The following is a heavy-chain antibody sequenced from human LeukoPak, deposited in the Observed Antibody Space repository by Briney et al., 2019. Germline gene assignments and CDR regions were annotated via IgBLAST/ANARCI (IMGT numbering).Heavy chain of an antibody. J-gene: IGHJ4*02. CDR1: GYTFSTYG. V-gene: IGHV3-23*01. CDR2: ISIGGDNT. CDR3: ANRLPNALSAL. Sequence: AGSLRLSCAASGYTFSTYGMSWVRQAPGKGLEWVSGISIGGDNTYYADSVKGRFTISRDNSKSTRYLQINSLRAKDPALFYCANRLPNALSALWGEGTPVTVP. D-gene: IGHD1-1*01.